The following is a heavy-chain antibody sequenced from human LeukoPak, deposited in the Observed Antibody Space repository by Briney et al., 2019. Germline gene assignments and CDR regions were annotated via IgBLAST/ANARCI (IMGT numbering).Heavy chain of an antibody. CDR3: ATARNFRFEY. CDR1: GLTFRTTW. V-gene: IGHV3-74*01. D-gene: IGHD1-7*01. CDR2: MNGEGTTI. J-gene: IGHJ4*02. Sequence: GGSLRLSCATSGLTFRTTWMHWIRQAPGKGLMWVSRMNGEGTTIDYADSVKGRFTVSRDYAKNTLFLQMNNLRTEDTALYFCATARNFRFEYWGQGSLVIVSA.